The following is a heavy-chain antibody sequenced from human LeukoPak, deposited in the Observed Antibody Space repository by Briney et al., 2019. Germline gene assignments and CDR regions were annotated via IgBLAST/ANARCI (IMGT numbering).Heavy chain of an antibody. J-gene: IGHJ6*02. CDR2: ISAYNGNT. V-gene: IGHV1-18*01. Sequence: RASVKVSCKASGYTFTSYGISWVRQAPGQGLEWMGWISAYNGNTNYAQKLQGRVTMTTGTSTSTAYMELRSLRSDDTAVYYCARESGLEWLLYRYNYYYGMDVWGQGTTVTVSS. CDR1: GYTFTSYG. CDR3: ARESGLEWLLYRYNYYYGMDV. D-gene: IGHD3-3*01.